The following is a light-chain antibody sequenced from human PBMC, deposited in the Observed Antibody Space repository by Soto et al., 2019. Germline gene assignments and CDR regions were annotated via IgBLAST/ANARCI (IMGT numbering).Light chain of an antibody. CDR1: GSNIGSST. V-gene: IGLV1-44*01. Sequence: QSVLTQPPSASGAPGQRVTISCSGSGSNIGSSTVNWYQQLPGTAPKLLIYSNTQRPSGVPDRFSGSKSGTSASLAISGLRSEDEADYHCATWDDSLNGPVFGGGTKLTVL. J-gene: IGLJ2*01. CDR2: SNT. CDR3: ATWDDSLNGPV.